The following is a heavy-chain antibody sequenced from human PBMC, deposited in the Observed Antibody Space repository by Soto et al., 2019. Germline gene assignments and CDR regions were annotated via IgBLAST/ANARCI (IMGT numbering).Heavy chain of an antibody. D-gene: IGHD2-15*01. CDR1: GFTFSSYG. CDR3: AKDIVVELLDY. V-gene: IGHV3-30*18. CDR2: ISYDGSNK. Sequence: QVQLVESGGGVVQPGRSLRLSCAASGFTFSSYGMHWVRQAPGKGLEWVAVISYDGSNKYYADSVKGRFTISRDNSKNTLSLQMNSLRAEDTAVYYCAKDIVVELLDYWGQGTLVTVSS. J-gene: IGHJ4*02.